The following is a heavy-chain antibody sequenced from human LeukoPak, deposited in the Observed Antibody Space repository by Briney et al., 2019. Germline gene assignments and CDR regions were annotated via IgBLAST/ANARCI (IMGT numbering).Heavy chain of an antibody. CDR2: IIPIFGTA. V-gene: IGHV1-69*05. Sequence: SVKVSCKASGGTFSSYAISWVRQAPGQGLEWMGGIIPIFGTANYAQKFQGRVTITTDESTSTAYMELSSLRSEDTAVYYCARDFVVPAAMRSPRRYYFDYWGQGTLATVSS. J-gene: IGHJ4*02. D-gene: IGHD2-2*01. CDR3: ARDFVVPAAMRSPRRYYFDY. CDR1: GGTFSSYA.